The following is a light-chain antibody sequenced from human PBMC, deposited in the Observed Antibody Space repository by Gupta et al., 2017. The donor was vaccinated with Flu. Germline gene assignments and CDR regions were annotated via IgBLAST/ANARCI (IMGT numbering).Light chain of an antibody. CDR2: EVS. V-gene: IGKV2D-29*01. CDR3: TQSIPFWT. CDR1: QSLLHSDGMTY. Sequence: DIVMTQTPLSLSVTPGQPASISCKSSQSLLHSDGMTYFQWYLQKPGQPPQLIIYEVSKRCSGATDRFSGRGERKDFTLKSSRGEDEDGGGYYGTQSIPFWTFGQGTKVEIK. J-gene: IGKJ1*01.